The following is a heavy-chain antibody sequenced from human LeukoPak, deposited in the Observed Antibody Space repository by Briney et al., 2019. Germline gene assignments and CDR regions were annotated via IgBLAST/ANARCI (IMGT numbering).Heavy chain of an antibody. J-gene: IGHJ3*01. CDR2: IIPIFGTA. CDR3: ARVHSSPD. CDR1: VGTFSSYA. Sequence: SVKLSCKASVGTFSSYAISWVRQAPGQGLEWMGGIIPIFGTANYAQKFQGRVTITADESTSTAYMELSSLRSEDTAVYYCARVHSSPDWGQGTMVTVSS. V-gene: IGHV1-69*13.